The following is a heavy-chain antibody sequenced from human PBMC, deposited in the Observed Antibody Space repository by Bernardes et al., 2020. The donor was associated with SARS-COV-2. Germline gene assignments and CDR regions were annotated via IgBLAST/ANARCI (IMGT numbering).Heavy chain of an antibody. CDR1: GGSISSSFFY. D-gene: IGHD6-13*01. J-gene: IGHJ5*02. V-gene: IGHV4-39*01. CDR2: IFYSGST. CDR3: ARQEFIAAAGTRWFDP. Sequence: SETLSLTCIVSGGSISSSFFYWGWIRQPPGKGLEWIGSIFYSGSTHYNPSLKSRITMSVDTSNNQFSLKLSSVSAADTAVYTCARQEFIAAAGTRWFDPWGQGTLVTVS.